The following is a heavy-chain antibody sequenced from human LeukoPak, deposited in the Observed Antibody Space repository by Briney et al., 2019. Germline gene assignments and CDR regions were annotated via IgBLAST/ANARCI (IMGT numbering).Heavy chain of an antibody. CDR3: ARDGHYDMLTGYFQD. Sequence: GGSLRLSCGASGFTFTDYYMSWIRQAPGKGLEWVSYITNSGTTIYYVDSVKGRFTISRDNAKNSLDLQMNSLRAEDTAVYYCARDGHYDMLTGYFQDWGQGTLVTVSS. J-gene: IGHJ1*01. D-gene: IGHD3-9*01. CDR1: GFTFTDYY. V-gene: IGHV3-11*01. CDR2: ITNSGTTI.